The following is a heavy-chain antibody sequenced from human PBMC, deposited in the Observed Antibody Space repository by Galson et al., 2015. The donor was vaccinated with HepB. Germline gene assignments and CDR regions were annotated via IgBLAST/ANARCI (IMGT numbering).Heavy chain of an antibody. J-gene: IGHJ4*02. Sequence: SLRLSCAASGFTFGDYYMTWIRQAPGKGLEWVSYISGNSMYIKYADAVKNRFTVSRDNAKNLVFLQMNTLRVDDTAIYYCARETLGVAAAEYWGQGVLVTVSS. V-gene: IGHV3-11*05. CDR2: ISGNSMYI. D-gene: IGHD2-15*01. CDR3: ARETLGVAAAEY. CDR1: GFTFGDYY.